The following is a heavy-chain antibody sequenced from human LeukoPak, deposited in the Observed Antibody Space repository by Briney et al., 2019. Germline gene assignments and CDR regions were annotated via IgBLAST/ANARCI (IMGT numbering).Heavy chain of an antibody. CDR3: ARVGTGTRSFDS. D-gene: IGHD1/OR15-1a*01. CDR1: GDSFSSYG. V-gene: IGHV1-18*01. CDR2: ISAYNGYT. J-gene: IGHJ4*02. Sequence: ASVKVSCKASGDSFSSYGISWLRQAPGQGLEWMGRISAYNGYTNYGQKFQGRVTMTTDTSTNTAYMELRSLRSDDTAVYYCARVGTGTRSFDSWGQGTLVTVSS.